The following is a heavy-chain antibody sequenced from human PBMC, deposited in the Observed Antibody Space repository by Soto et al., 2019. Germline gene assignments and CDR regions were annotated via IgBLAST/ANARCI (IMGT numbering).Heavy chain of an antibody. D-gene: IGHD6-19*01. J-gene: IGHJ4*02. CDR1: GFTFSDYA. CDR3: AKGERQWRVTSDFNY. Sequence: VQLVESGGGVVQPGRSLRLSCAASGFTFSDYAMHWVRQAPGKGLEWVAVVSHDGRNTHYADSVKGRFTISRDSSKYTVSLEMTSLRAEDTAVYYCAKGERQWRVTSDFNYWGQVALVTVSS. V-gene: IGHV3-30*18. CDR2: VSHDGRNT.